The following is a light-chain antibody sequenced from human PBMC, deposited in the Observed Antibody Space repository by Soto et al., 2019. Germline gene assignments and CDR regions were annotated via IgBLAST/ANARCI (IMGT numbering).Light chain of an antibody. CDR2: RAS. CDR3: QQYGSCPLT. CDR1: KSVSSSY. Sequence: ILLTPSQATLTLSPGESANLSCRASKSVSSSYLAWYQQKPGQAPRVLIYRASSRATGIPDRFSGSGSGTDFTLTISRLEPEDFEVYYCQQYGSCPLTFGGGTKVDIK. J-gene: IGKJ4*01. V-gene: IGKV3-20*01.